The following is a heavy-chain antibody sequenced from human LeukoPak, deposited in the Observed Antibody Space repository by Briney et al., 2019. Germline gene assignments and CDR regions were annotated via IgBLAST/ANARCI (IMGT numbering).Heavy chain of an antibody. CDR2: IYYSGST. CDR1: GGSISSGDYY. J-gene: IGHJ6*02. Sequence: SQTLSLTCTVSGGSISSGDYYWSWVRKPPGKGLEWIGYIYYSGSTYYNPSLKSRVTISVDTSKNQFSLKLSSVTAADTAVYYCARDQYYDILTGPYGMDVWGQGTTVTVSS. V-gene: IGHV4-30-4*01. CDR3: ARDQYYDILTGPYGMDV. D-gene: IGHD3-9*01.